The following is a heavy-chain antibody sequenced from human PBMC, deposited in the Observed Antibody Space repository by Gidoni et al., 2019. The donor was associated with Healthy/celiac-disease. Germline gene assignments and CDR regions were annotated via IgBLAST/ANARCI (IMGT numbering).Heavy chain of an antibody. J-gene: IGHJ5*02. V-gene: IGHV2-5*02. Sequence: QITLKESGPTLVKPTQTLTLTCTFSGFSLSTSGVGVGRIRQPPGKALEWLALIYWDDDKRYSPSLKSRLTITKDTSKNQVVLTMTNMDPVDTATYYCAQTAYDILTGRLNWFDPWGQGTLVTVSS. CDR2: IYWDDDK. D-gene: IGHD3-9*01. CDR3: AQTAYDILTGRLNWFDP. CDR1: GFSLSTSGVG.